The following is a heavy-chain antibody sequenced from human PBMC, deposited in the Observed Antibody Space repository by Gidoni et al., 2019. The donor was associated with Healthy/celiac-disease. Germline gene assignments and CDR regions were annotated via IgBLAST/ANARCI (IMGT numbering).Heavy chain of an antibody. Sequence: QVQLQQWGAGLLKPSETLSLTCAVYGGSFSGYYWSWIRQPPGTGLEGIGEINHSGSTYYNPSLKSRVTISVDTSKNQFSLKLSSVTAADTAVYYCARGPLPSSSWGQGTLVTVSS. CDR2: INHSGST. J-gene: IGHJ4*02. CDR3: ARGPLPSSS. V-gene: IGHV4-34*01. D-gene: IGHD6-13*01. CDR1: GGSFSGYY.